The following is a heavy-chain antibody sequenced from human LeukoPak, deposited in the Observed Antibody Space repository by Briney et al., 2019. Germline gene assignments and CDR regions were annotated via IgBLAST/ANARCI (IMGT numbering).Heavy chain of an antibody. V-gene: IGHV3-33*06. CDR1: GFTFSSYG. CDR3: AKDGCSSTSCSEYFQH. J-gene: IGHJ1*01. CDR2: IWYDGSNK. D-gene: IGHD2-2*01. Sequence: GRSLRLSCAASGFTFSSYGMHWVRQAPGKGLEWVAVIWYDGSNKYYADSVKGRFTISRDNSKNTLYLQMNSLRAEDTAEYYCAKDGCSSTSCSEYFQHWGQGTLVTVSS.